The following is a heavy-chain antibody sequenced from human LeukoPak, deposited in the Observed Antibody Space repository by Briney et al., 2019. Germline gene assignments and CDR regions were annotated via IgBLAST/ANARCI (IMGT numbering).Heavy chain of an antibody. CDR2: ISTTTGNP. J-gene: IGHJ4*02. Sequence: GASVKVSCKAYGYAFTKYLMNWVRQAPGQEPEWMGWISTTTGNPTYAQGFTGRFVFSLDTSVSTAYLQITSLTAEDTAVYFCARESDCPPYYFDSWGQGTLVTVSS. CDR1: GYAFTKYL. V-gene: IGHV7-4-1*02. D-gene: IGHD2-21*02. CDR3: ARESDCPPYYFDS.